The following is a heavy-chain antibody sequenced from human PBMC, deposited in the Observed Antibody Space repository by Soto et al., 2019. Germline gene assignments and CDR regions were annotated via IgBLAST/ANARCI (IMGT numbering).Heavy chain of an antibody. CDR3: ARGGSYYYDSSGYYDAFDI. Sequence: QVQLVQSGAEVKKPGTSVKVSCKASGGTFSSYAISWVRQAPGQGLEWMGGIIPIFGTANYAQKFQGRVTITADGSTTTACMELSSLRCEGTAVYYCARGGSYYYDSSGYYDAFDIWGQGTMVTVSS. D-gene: IGHD3-22*01. CDR2: IIPIFGTA. V-gene: IGHV1-69*01. J-gene: IGHJ3*02. CDR1: GGTFSSYA.